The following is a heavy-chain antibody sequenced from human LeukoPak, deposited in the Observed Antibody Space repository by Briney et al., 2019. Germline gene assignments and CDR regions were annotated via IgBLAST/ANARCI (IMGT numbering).Heavy chain of an antibody. CDR1: GGTFSSYA. V-gene: IGHV1-69*13. CDR2: IIPIFGTA. D-gene: IGHD3-22*01. J-gene: IGHJ5*02. Sequence: SVEVSCKASGGTFSSYAISWVRQAPGQGLEWMGGIIPIFGTANYAQKFQGRVTITADESTSTAYMELSSLRSEDTAVYYCARERVVITTGHWFDPWGQGTLVTVSS. CDR3: ARERVVITTGHWFDP.